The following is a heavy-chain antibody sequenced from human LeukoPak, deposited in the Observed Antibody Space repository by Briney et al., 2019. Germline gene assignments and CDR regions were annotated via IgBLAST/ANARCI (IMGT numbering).Heavy chain of an antibody. D-gene: IGHD3-22*01. CDR1: GGSFSGYH. J-gene: IGHJ6*03. CDR2: INPSGST. CDR3: ARGRHDITMIVVVMTSVSYYLDV. Sequence: SETLSLTCAVHGGSFSGYHWTWIRQSPGKGLEWIGDINPSGSTYYNPSLKSRLTISVDTSKNQFSLKLRSVTAADTAVYYCARGRHDITMIVVVMTSVSYYLDVWGKGTTVTVS. V-gene: IGHV4-34*01.